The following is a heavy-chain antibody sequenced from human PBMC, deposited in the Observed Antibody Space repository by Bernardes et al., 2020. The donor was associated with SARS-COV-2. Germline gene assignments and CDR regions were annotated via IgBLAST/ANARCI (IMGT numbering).Heavy chain of an antibody. V-gene: IGHV4-59*01. CDR1: GGSISYYF. J-gene: IGHJ4*02. CDR2: IYYTGSS. D-gene: IGHD2-15*01. CDR3: ARVSQSDIYFDY. Sequence: SETLSLTCTVSGGSISYYFWSWIRQSPGKALEWIGYIYYTGSSNYNPSLQSRVTISVDTSKSQFSLKLSSVTAADTAVYYCARVSQSDIYFDYWGQGTLVTVSS.